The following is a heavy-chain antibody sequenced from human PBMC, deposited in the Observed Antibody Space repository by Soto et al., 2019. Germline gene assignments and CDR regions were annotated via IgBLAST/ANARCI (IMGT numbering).Heavy chain of an antibody. CDR3: ARLVYDTRLNYMYFDF. CDR1: GVSISSGNW. V-gene: IGHV4-4*02. CDR2: IFHDGTA. D-gene: IGHD3-10*01. J-gene: IGHJ4*02. Sequence: SETLSLTCAVSGVSISSGNWWTWVRQTPQRGLEYIGEIFHDGTANYYPSFESRVAISVDTSKNQFSLKLTSVTAADTAIYFCARLVYDTRLNYMYFDFWGQGALVTVSS.